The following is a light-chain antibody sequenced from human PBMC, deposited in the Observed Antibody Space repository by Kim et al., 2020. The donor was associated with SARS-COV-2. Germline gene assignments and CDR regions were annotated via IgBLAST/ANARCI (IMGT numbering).Light chain of an antibody. CDR1: QSVVSSPSNKDY. CDR2: WAA. CDR3: QQYRSFPIT. J-gene: IGKJ5*01. Sequence: ATIYCTSSQSVVSSPSNKDYLSWYQQKPGHPPKLLIYWAATRQSGVPDRFSVSVSGTDFTLTIASLQAEDVAVYYCQQYRSFPITFGQGTRLEIK. V-gene: IGKV4-1*01.